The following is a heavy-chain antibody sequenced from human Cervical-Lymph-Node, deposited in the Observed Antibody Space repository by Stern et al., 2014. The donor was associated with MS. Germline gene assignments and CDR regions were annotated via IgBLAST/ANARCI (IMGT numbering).Heavy chain of an antibody. D-gene: IGHD4-17*01. Sequence: QVQLQESGPGLVKPSGTLSLTCAVSGDSITSSNWWSWVRQYPGRGLEWIGEIHHSGNTYYNPSLKSRVTISVDKSKNHFSLKVSSVTAADTAVYYCARVKSGDYFDYWGQGTLVTVSS. CDR1: GDSITSSNW. CDR2: IHHSGNT. CDR3: ARVKSGDYFDY. J-gene: IGHJ4*02. V-gene: IGHV4-4*02.